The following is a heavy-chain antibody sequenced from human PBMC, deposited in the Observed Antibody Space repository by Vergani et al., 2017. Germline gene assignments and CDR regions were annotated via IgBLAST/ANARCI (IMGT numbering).Heavy chain of an antibody. Sequence: QVQLVESGGGVVQPGRSLRLSCATSGFTFSSYVMHWVRPPPGKGLEWVAVISFDGSNKYYAASVKGRFIIYRDNSKNTLYLQMNSLRAEATAVYYCATPEYSSSPRGRFDPWGQGTLVTVSS. CDR1: GFTFSSYV. CDR2: ISFDGSNK. V-gene: IGHV3-30*03. CDR3: ATPEYSSSPRGRFDP. D-gene: IGHD6-13*01. J-gene: IGHJ5*02.